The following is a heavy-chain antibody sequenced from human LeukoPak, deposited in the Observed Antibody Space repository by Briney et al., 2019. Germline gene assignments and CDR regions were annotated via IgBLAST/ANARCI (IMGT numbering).Heavy chain of an antibody. V-gene: IGHV3-7*01. CDR1: GFTFSSYG. Sequence: GGSLRLSCAASGFTFSSYGMHWVRQAPGKGLEWVAYIKEDGCGQFYVDSVKGRFTISRDNAKNSVYLQMNSLRAEDTAVYYCARVVKYSNGWFDYWGQGTLVTVSS. J-gene: IGHJ4*02. CDR3: ARVVKYSNGWFDY. D-gene: IGHD6-19*01. CDR2: IKEDGCGQ.